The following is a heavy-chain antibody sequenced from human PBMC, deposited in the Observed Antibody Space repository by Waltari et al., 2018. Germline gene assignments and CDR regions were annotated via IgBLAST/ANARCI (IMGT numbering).Heavy chain of an antibody. J-gene: IGHJ4*02. CDR1: GGSISSSSYY. CDR3: ARGVTGRKYYFDY. D-gene: IGHD6-19*01. CDR2: IYYSGGT. Sequence: QLQLQESGPGLVKPSETLSLTCTVSGGSISSSSYYWGWIRQPPGKGLEWIGSIYYSGGTYYTPSLKSRVTISLDTSKNQFSLKLSSVTTADTAVYYCARGVTGRKYYFDYWGQGTLVTVSS. V-gene: IGHV4-39*01.